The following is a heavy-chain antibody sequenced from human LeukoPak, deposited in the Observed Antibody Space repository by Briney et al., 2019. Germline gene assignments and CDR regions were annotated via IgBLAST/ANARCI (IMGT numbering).Heavy chain of an antibody. J-gene: IGHJ4*02. CDR2: IIPIFGIA. CDR1: GGTFSSYA. CDR3: ARELSYCGGDCYSIPDY. D-gene: IGHD2-21*02. Sequence: GASVKVSCKASGGTFSSYAISWVRQAPGQGLEWMGRIIPIFGIANYAQKFQGRVTITADKSTGTAYMELSSLRSEDTAVYYCARELSYCGGDCYSIPDYWGQGTLVTVSS. V-gene: IGHV1-69*04.